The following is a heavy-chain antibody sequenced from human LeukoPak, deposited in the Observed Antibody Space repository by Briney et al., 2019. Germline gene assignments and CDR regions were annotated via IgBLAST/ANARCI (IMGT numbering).Heavy chain of an antibody. J-gene: IGHJ3*02. D-gene: IGHD3-10*01. CDR3: ARPLWFGEETDAFDI. CDR1: GFTFSSYA. Sequence: GGSLRLSCAASGFTFSSYAMHWVRQAPGKGLEWVAVISYDGSNKYYADSMKGRFTISRDNSKNTLYLQMNSLRAEDTAVYYCARPLWFGEETDAFDIWGQGTMVTVSS. V-gene: IGHV3-30-3*01. CDR2: ISYDGSNK.